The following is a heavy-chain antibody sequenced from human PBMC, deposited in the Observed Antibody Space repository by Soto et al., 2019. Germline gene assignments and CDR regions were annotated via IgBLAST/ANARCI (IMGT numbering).Heavy chain of an antibody. V-gene: IGHV1-18*01. J-gene: IGHJ5*02. D-gene: IGHD5-18*01. Sequence: QVQLVQSGAEVKKPGASVKVSCKASGYSFTSYGLTWVRQAPGQGLEWMGWISAYNGNTNYAQKFQDRVTMTTDTSTSTAYMELRSLRSDDTAVYYCARVWLASIATNWFDPWGHGTLVTVSS. CDR1: GYSFTSYG. CDR3: ARVWLASIATNWFDP. CDR2: ISAYNGNT.